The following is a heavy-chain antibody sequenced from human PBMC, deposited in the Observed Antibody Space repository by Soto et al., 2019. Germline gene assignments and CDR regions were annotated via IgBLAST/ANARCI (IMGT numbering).Heavy chain of an antibody. J-gene: IGHJ4*02. D-gene: IGHD1-1*01. CDR1: GDSVSSSSAT. CDR3: ARGWNHMDY. CDR2: TYYRSKWYD. V-gene: IGHV6-1*01. Sequence: SQTLSLTCGISGDSVSSSSATWYWFRQSPSRGLECLGRTYYRSKWYDDYAVSVRSRMTITPDTSKNQFSLHLNSVTPEDTAVYYCARGWNHMDYWGQGTPVTSPQ.